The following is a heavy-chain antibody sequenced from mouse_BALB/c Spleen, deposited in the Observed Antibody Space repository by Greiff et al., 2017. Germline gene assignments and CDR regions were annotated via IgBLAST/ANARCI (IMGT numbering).Heavy chain of an antibody. V-gene: IGHV5-6*01. CDR1: GFTFSSYG. Sequence: DVQLVESGGDLVQPGGSLKLSCAASGFTFSSYGMSWVRQTPDKRLELVATISSGGSCTYYPDSVKGRFTISRDNAKNTLYLQMNSLKSEDTAMYYCASHTATGLGGYLDVWGAGTSVTVSS. D-gene: IGHD1-2*01. J-gene: IGHJ1*01. CDR3: ASHTATGLGGYLDV. CDR2: ISSGGSCT.